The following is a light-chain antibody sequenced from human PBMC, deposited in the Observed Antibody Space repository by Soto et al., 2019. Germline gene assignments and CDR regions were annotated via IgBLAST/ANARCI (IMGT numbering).Light chain of an antibody. CDR1: QSISSY. Sequence: DIQMTQSPSSLSASVGDRVTITCRASQSISSYLNWYQQKPGKAPKLLVYAASSLQSGVPSRFSGSGSGTDFTLTISSLKPEDFATYSCQQSDGTVGQGTKVEIK. V-gene: IGKV1-39*01. J-gene: IGKJ1*01. CDR2: AAS. CDR3: QQSDGT.